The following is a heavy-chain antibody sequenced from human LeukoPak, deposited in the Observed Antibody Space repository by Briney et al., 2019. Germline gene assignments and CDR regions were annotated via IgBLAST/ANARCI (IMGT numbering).Heavy chain of an antibody. CDR2: IWYDGSNK. J-gene: IGHJ5*02. Sequence: GGSLRLSCDASGFTFSNYGMHWVRQAPGKGLEWVAVIWYDGSNKYYADSVKGRFTISRDNSKNTLYLQMNSLRAEDTAVYYCARGYEEYDFWSARWFDPWGQGTLVTVSS. CDR3: ARGYEEYDFWSARWFDP. D-gene: IGHD3-3*01. CDR1: GFTFSNYG. V-gene: IGHV3-33*08.